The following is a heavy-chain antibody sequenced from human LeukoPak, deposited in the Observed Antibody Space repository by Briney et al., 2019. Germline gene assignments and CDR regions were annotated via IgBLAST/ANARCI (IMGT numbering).Heavy chain of an antibody. Sequence: GGSLRLSGAASGFTFSSYAMSWVRQAPGTGLEWVSAISGSGGSTYYADSVKGRFTISRDNSKNTLYLQMNSLRAEDTAVYYCAKRGGSLYYFDYWGQGTLVTVSS. V-gene: IGHV3-23*01. J-gene: IGHJ4*02. CDR1: GFTFSSYA. CDR3: AKRGGSLYYFDY. D-gene: IGHD3-10*01. CDR2: ISGSGGST.